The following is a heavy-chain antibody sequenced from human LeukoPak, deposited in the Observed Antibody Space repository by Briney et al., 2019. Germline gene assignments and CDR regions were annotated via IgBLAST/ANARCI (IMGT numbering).Heavy chain of an antibody. CDR1: GFTFSSYG. D-gene: IGHD4-17*01. J-gene: IGHJ4*02. CDR2: ISYDGSNK. Sequence: PGRSLRLSCAASGFTFSSYGMHWVRQAPGKGLEWVAVISYDGSNKYYADSVKGRFNISRDNSKNTLYLQMNSLRAEDTAVYYCAKDQDDYGDYGGGDYWGQGTLVTVSS. V-gene: IGHV3-30*18. CDR3: AKDQDDYGDYGGGDY.